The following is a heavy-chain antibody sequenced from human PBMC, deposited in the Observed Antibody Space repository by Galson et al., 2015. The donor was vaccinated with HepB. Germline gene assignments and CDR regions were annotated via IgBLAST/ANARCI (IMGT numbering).Heavy chain of an antibody. CDR1: GDSISSYY. CDR2: VHHSGST. CDR3: AREGRGAIGNYYTVDC. V-gene: IGHV4-59*01. Sequence: ETLSLTCTVSGDSISSYYWSWIRQPPGKGLEWIGFVHHSGSTNYNPSLKSRVTISIDTSKNQFSLKLTSVTAADTAVYYCAREGRGAIGNYYTVDCWGQGTLVTVSS. J-gene: IGHJ4*02. D-gene: IGHD1-26*01.